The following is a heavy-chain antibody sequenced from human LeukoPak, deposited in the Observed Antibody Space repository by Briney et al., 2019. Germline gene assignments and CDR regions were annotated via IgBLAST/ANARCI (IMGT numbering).Heavy chain of an antibody. J-gene: IGHJ2*01. D-gene: IGHD1-26*01. CDR3: AAVGRGAHHWYFDL. Sequence: ASVKVSCKASGYTFTGYYMHWVRQAPGQGLEWMGRINPNSGGTNYAQKFQGRVTITRDMSTSTAYMELSSLRSEDTAVYYCAAVGRGAHHWYFDLWGRGTLVTVSS. CDR1: GYTFTGYY. CDR2: INPNSGGT. V-gene: IGHV1-2*06.